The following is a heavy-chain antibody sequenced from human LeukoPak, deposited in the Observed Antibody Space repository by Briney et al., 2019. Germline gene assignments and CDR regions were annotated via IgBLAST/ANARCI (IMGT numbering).Heavy chain of an antibody. CDR2: ISSSSSTI. J-gene: IGHJ4*02. D-gene: IGHD1-7*01. CDR3: AKGTWNYPYIFDY. CDR1: GFTFSSHS. V-gene: IGHV3-48*01. Sequence: PGGSLRLSCAASGFTFSSHSMNWVRQAPGKGLEWVSYISSSSSTIYYADSVKGRFTISRDNSKNTLYLQMNSLRAEDTAVYYCAKGTWNYPYIFDYWGQGTLVTVSS.